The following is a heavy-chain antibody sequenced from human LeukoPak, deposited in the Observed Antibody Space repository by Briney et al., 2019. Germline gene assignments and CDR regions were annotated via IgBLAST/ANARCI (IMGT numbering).Heavy chain of an antibody. V-gene: IGHV4-39*01. CDR2: ISYSGNA. Sequence: SETLSLTCTVSGGSIISSDYHWGWVRQPPGKGLEWIGTISYSGNADYNPSLRSRVTISVDTSNNQFSLRLGSVTAADTAIYHCARHCCSAPSKRVFDIWGQGTMVTVSS. J-gene: IGHJ3*02. D-gene: IGHD2-15*01. CDR3: ARHCCSAPSKRVFDI. CDR1: GGSIISSDYH.